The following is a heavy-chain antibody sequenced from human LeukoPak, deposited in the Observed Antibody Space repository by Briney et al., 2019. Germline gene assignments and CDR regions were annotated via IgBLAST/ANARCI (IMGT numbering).Heavy chain of an antibody. D-gene: IGHD1-26*01. CDR3: AGGGGVGAKY. CDR2: ISGSGGST. V-gene: IGHV3-23*01. CDR1: EFTFSSYA. Sequence: GGSLRLSCAASEFTFSSYAMSWVRQAPGKGLDWVSAISGSGGSTYYADSVKGRFTISRDNSRNTLYLQMNSLRAEDTAVYYCAGGGGVGAKYWGQGTLVTVSS. J-gene: IGHJ4*02.